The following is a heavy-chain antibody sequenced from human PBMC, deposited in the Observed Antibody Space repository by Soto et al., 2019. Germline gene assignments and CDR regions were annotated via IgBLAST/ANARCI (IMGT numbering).Heavy chain of an antibody. CDR3: ARYSGYDLATYYYGMDV. CDR2: IIPIFGTA. D-gene: IGHD5-12*01. V-gene: IGHV1-69*13. CDR1: GGTFSSYA. J-gene: IGHJ6*02. Sequence: SVKVSCKASGGTFSSYAISWVRQAPGQGLEWMGGIIPIFGTANYAQKFQGRVTITADESTSTAYMELSSLRSEDTAVYYCARYSGYDLATYYYGMDVWGQGTTVTVSS.